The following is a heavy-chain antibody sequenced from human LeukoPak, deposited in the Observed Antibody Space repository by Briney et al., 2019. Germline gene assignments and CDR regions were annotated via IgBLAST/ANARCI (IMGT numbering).Heavy chain of an antibody. V-gene: IGHV4-59*01. Sequence: PSETLSLTCPVSGGSISSYSWSWIRPPPGKGLAWIGYIYYSGSTNYNPSLKSRVIISVDTSKNQFSLKLSSVTAADTAVYYCARGPPHNYYDSSGAKPRWFDPWGQGTLVTVSA. D-gene: IGHD3-22*01. CDR2: IYYSGST. CDR1: GGSISSYS. J-gene: IGHJ5*02. CDR3: ARGPPHNYYDSSGAKPRWFDP.